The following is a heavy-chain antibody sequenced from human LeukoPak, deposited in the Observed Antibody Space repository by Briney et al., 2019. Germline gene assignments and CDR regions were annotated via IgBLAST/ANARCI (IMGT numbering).Heavy chain of an antibody. Sequence: SETLSLTCTVSGVSISSSNSYWGWIRQPPGKELEWIGSIYYSGNTYYNASLKSQVSISIDTSKNQFSLKLTSVTAADTAVYYCARQTGSGLFILPGGQGTLVTVSS. V-gene: IGHV4-39*01. CDR2: IYYSGNT. CDR1: GVSISSSNSY. J-gene: IGHJ4*02. D-gene: IGHD3/OR15-3a*01. CDR3: ARQTGSGLFILP.